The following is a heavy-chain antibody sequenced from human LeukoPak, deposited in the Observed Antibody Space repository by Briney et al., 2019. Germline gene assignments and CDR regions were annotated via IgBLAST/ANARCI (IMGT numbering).Heavy chain of an antibody. D-gene: IGHD3-16*02. Sequence: SGGSLRLSCVASGFTFSSYGMHWVRQAPGKGLEWVAFISYDGSNENIADSVKGRFIISRDNSMNTPYLQMNSLRAEDTAAYYCAKGPAPRLGEFSYHALVDYWGQGTLVTVSS. CDR2: ISYDGSNE. V-gene: IGHV3-30*18. CDR3: AKGPAPRLGEFSYHALVDY. J-gene: IGHJ4*02. CDR1: GFTFSSYG.